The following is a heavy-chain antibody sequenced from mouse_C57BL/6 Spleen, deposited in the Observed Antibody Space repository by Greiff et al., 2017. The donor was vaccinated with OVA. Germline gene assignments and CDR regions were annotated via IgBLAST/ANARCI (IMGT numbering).Heavy chain of an antibody. D-gene: IGHD1-1*01. V-gene: IGHV1-85*01. CDR1: GYTFTSYD. J-gene: IGHJ2*01. CDR3: ARSDYYGSSRFGY. Sequence: QVQLQQSGPELVKPGASVKLSCKASGYTFTSYDINWVKQRPGQGLEWIGWIYPRDGSTKYNEKFQGKATLTVDTSSSTAYMELHSLTSEDSAVYFCARSDYYGSSRFGYWGQGTTLTVSS. CDR2: IYPRDGST.